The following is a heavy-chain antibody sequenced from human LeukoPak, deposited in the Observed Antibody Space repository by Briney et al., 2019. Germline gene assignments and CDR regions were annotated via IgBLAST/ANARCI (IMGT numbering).Heavy chain of an antibody. D-gene: IGHD5-12*01. CDR1: GGSFSGYY. CDR2: INHSGST. CDR3: ARGPRAGTGFLHRWLQFDY. V-gene: IGHV4-34*01. J-gene: IGHJ4*02. Sequence: SETLSLTCAVYGGSFSGYYWSWIRQPPGKGLEWIGEINHSGSTNYNPSLKSRVTISVDTSKNQFSLKLSSVTAADTAVYYCARGPRAGTGFLHRWLQFDYWGQGTLVTVSS.